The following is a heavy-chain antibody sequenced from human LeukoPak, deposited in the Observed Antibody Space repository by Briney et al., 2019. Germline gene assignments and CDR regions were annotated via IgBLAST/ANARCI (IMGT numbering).Heavy chain of an antibody. CDR1: GFTFSNCW. CDR2: VKQDGSET. J-gene: IGHJ1*01. Sequence: GGSLRLSCAASGFTFSNCWMNWVRQDPGRGLEWVANVKQDGSETHYVDSVIGRFTISRDNAKNLLYLEMSSLRGEDTAVYYCASDPDSTIWPQYFQHWGQGALVTVSS. V-gene: IGHV3-7*04. D-gene: IGHD6-13*01. CDR3: ASDPDSTIWPQYFQH.